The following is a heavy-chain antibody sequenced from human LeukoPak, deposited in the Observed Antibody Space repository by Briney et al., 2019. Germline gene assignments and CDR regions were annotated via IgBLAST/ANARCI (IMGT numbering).Heavy chain of an antibody. Sequence: GGSLRLSCAASGFTFSSYAMHWVRQAPGKGLEWVSTITTSDGNTYYADSVKGRFTVSRDNSKNTLFLQMNSLRAEDTAVYYCAKDGGLWVSAHWGDSWGRGTLVTVSS. CDR2: ITTSDGNT. V-gene: IGHV3-23*01. CDR3: AKDGGLWVSAHWGDS. CDR1: GFTFSSYA. D-gene: IGHD7-27*01. J-gene: IGHJ4*02.